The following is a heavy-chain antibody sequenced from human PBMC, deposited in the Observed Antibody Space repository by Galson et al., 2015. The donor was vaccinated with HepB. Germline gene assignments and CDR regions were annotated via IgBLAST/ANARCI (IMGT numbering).Heavy chain of an antibody. CDR1: GYTFTSYA. V-gene: IGHV1-3*01. CDR3: ARGVTWRPTGYFDY. CDR2: INAGNGNT. D-gene: IGHD2-8*01. Sequence: SVKVSCKASGYTFTSYAMHWVRQAPGQRLEWMGWINAGNGNTKYSQKFQGRVTITRDTSASTAYMELSSLRSEDTAVYYCARGVTWRPTGYFDYWGQGTLVTVSS. J-gene: IGHJ4*02.